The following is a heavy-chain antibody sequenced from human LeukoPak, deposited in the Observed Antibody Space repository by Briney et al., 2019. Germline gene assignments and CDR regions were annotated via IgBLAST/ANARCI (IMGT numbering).Heavy chain of an antibody. J-gene: IGHJ4*02. CDR1: GFTFSSYA. CDR3: VKDRTGSGSYSDI. V-gene: IGHV3-23*01. D-gene: IGHD3-10*01. CDR2: ISGSGSST. Sequence: PGGSLRLSCVVSGFTFSSYAMDWARQAPGKGLEWVSGISGSGSSTYYADSVKGRFTISRENSKNTLYLQMNSLRAEDTAVYYCVKDRTGSGSYSDIWGQGTLVTVSS.